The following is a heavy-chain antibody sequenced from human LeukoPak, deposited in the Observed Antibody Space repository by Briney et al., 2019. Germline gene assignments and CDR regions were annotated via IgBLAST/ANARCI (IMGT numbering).Heavy chain of an antibody. Sequence: ASVKVSCKTSGYKFKTFGISWVRQAPGQGLEWMGWIRADKGKTDYAQKFQDGVTLTIDTSTSTAYMELRSLTSDDTATYYCARDRSNSDFWGQGTLVTVS. J-gene: IGHJ4*02. CDR3: ARDRSNSDF. D-gene: IGHD4-11*01. CDR1: GYKFKTFG. V-gene: IGHV1-18*01. CDR2: IRADKGKT.